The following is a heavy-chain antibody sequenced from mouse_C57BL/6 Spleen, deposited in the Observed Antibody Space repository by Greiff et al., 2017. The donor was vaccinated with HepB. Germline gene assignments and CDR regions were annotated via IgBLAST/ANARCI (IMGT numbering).Heavy chain of an antibody. Sequence: VQLQQSGPELVKPGASVKISCKASGYAFSSSWMNWVKQRPGKGLEWIGRIYPGDGDTNYNGKFKGKATLTADKSSSTAYMQLSSLTSEDSAVYYCARGSYSNYFFDYWGQGTTLTVSS. D-gene: IGHD2-5*01. CDR2: IYPGDGDT. CDR3: ARGSYSNYFFDY. V-gene: IGHV1-82*01. CDR1: GYAFSSSW. J-gene: IGHJ2*01.